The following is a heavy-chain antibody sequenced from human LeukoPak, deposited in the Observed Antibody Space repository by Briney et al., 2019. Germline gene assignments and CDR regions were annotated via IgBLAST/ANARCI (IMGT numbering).Heavy chain of an antibody. CDR1: GGSISSYY. D-gene: IGHD3-3*01. CDR3: ARLLTYYDFWSGYTTGYYYGMDV. J-gene: IGHJ6*02. Sequence: SETLSLTCTVSGGSISSYYWSWIRQPPGKGLEGIGYIYYSGSTNYNPSLKSRVTISVDPSKNQFSLKLSSVTAADTAVYYCARLLTYYDFWSGYTTGYYYGMDVWGQGTTVTVSS. V-gene: IGHV4-59*08. CDR2: IYYSGST.